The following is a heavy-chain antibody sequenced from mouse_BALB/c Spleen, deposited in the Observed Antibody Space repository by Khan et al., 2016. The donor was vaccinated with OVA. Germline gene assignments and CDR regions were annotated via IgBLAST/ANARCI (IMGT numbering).Heavy chain of an antibody. J-gene: IGHJ3*01. CDR3: ASHLTGSFAY. CDR2: ISSGGDYT. CDR1: GFTFSSYS. D-gene: IGHD4-1*01. V-gene: IGHV5-6*01. Sequence: EVELVESGGDLVKPGGSLKFSCAASGFTFSSYSMSWVRQTPDKRLEWVATISSGGDYTYYSDNVKGRFTISRDNAKNTLYLQMSSLKSEDTAMYYCASHLTGSFAYGGQGTLVTVSA.